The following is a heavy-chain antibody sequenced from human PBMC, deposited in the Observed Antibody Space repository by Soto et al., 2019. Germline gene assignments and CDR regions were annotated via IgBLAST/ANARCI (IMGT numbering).Heavy chain of an antibody. D-gene: IGHD2-15*01. V-gene: IGHV4-34*01. CDR1: GGSFNANW. Sequence: QVQLQQWGAGLLKPSETLSLTCAVSGGSFNANWWSWVRQPPGKGLEWIGEIYYNGNTNYNASLKIRVTISVDTSRNQFSLRLASVTAADTAIYYCASARWDYWGQGTLVTVSS. CDR2: IYYNGNT. CDR3: ASARWDY. J-gene: IGHJ4*02.